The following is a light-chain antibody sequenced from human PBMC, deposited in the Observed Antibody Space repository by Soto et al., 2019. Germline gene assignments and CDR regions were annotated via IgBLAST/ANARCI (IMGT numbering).Light chain of an antibody. CDR2: DNN. J-gene: IGLJ2*01. CDR1: SSNIGAGYD. Sequence: QSVLTQPPSMSGAPGQRVTISCTGSSSNIGAGYDVHWYQQHPGTAPKLLIFDNNNRPSGVPDRFSGSKSDTSASLAITGLQAEAEADYYCQSFDTGLSGFVVFGGGTKLTVL. V-gene: IGLV1-40*01. CDR3: QSFDTGLSGFVV.